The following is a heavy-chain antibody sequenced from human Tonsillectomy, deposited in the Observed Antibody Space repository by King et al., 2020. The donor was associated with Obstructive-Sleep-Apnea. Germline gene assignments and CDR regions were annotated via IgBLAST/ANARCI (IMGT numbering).Heavy chain of an antibody. V-gene: IGHV4-31*03. CDR3: ARGIKITCGGVIVIPLYFDY. D-gene: IGHD3-16*02. J-gene: IGHJ4*02. CDR2: IYYSGST. Sequence: QLQESGPGLVKPSQTLSLTCTVSGGSISSGGYYWSWIRQHPGKGLEWIGYIYYSGSTYYNPSLKSRVTISVDTAKNQISLKLSSVTAADTAVYYCARGIKITCGGVIVIPLYFDYWGQGTLVTVSS. CDR1: GGSISSGGYY.